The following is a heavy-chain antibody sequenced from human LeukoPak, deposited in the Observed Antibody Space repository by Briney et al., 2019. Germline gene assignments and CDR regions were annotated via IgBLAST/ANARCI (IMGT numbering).Heavy chain of an antibody. V-gene: IGHV1-46*01. D-gene: IGHD3-16*02. CDR2: INPSGGST. J-gene: IGHJ5*02. CDR1: GYTFTSYY. CDR3: AIALDDYMVGSYRYVSWFDP. Sequence: ASVKVSCKASGYTFTSYYMHWVRQAPGQGLEWMGIINPSGGSTSYAQKFQGRVTMTRDTSTSTVYMELSSLRSEDTAVYYCAIALDDYMVGSYRYVSWFDPWGQGTLVTVSS.